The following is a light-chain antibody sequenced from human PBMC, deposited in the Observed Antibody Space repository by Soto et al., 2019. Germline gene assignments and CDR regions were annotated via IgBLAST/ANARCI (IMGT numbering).Light chain of an antibody. CDR2: KVS. Sequence: DVVMTQSPLSLPVTLGQPASISCRSSQSLVYSDGNTYLNWFRQRPGQSPGRLIYKVSNRDPGVPDRFSGSESGTDFTRKNSSVEAGEGCVYYCMQGTHWRFTFGTGTKVDI. J-gene: IGKJ3*01. V-gene: IGKV2-30*01. CDR3: MQGTHWRFT. CDR1: QSLVYSDGNTY.